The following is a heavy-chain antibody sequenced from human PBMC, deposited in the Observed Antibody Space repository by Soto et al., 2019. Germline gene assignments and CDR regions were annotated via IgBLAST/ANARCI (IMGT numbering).Heavy chain of an antibody. Sequence: GGSLRLSCAASGFTVSSNYMSWVRQAPGKGLEWVSVIYSGGSTYYADSVKGRFTISRDNSKNTLYLQMNSLSDEDTAVYYCTRDPGGDLDFDHWGQGTLVTVS. D-gene: IGHD2-21*02. CDR2: IYSGGST. J-gene: IGHJ4*02. CDR3: TRDPGGDLDFDH. CDR1: GFTVSSNY. V-gene: IGHV3-53*01.